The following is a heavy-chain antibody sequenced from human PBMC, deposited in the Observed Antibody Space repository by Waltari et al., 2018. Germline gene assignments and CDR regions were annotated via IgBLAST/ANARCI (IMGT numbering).Heavy chain of an antibody. V-gene: IGHV4-38-2*02. Sequence: QVQLQESGPGRVKPSETLSLTCAVSGYSIRSGYSSGWIRQPPGKGLEWIGSIYHSGSTYYNPSLKSRVTISVDTSKNQFSLKLSSVTAADTAVYYCARDGDKSWFDPWGQGTLVTVSS. CDR3: ARDGDKSWFDP. CDR2: IYHSGST. J-gene: IGHJ5*02. D-gene: IGHD7-27*01. CDR1: GYSIRSGYS.